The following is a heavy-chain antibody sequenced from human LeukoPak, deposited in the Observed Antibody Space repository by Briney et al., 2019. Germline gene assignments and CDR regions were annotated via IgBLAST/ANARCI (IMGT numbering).Heavy chain of an antibody. D-gene: IGHD2-2*01. CDR2: ISPSSSYI. Sequence: GGSLRLSCAASGFSFSGYSINWVRQAPGKGLEWVSSISPSSSYIYYADSVKGRFTIPRDNAKNSLYLQMNSLRAEDTAVYYCARGRGCSSMSCYPDYWGQGTLVTVSS. V-gene: IGHV3-21*01. CDR3: ARGRGCSSMSCYPDY. CDR1: GFSFSGYS. J-gene: IGHJ4*02.